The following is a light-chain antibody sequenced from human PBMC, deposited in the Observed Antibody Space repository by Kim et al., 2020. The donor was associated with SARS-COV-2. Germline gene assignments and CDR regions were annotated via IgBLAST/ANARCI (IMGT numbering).Light chain of an antibody. V-gene: IGKV1-5*01. CDR2: DAS. J-gene: IGKJ2*01. CDR1: QSISSW. Sequence: SASVGARVTSTCRASQSISSWLAWYQQKPGKAPKLLIYDASSLESGVPSRFSGSGSGTEFTLTISSLQPDDFATYYCQQYNSYSYTFGQGTKLEI. CDR3: QQYNSYSYT.